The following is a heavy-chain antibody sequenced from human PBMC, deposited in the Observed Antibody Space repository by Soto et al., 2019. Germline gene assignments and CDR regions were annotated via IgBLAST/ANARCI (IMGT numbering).Heavy chain of an antibody. D-gene: IGHD6-19*01. CDR3: VKGRGSRGWFVALFDS. V-gene: IGHV3-23*01. CDR1: GSTFSTYA. Sequence: EVQLLESGGGLVKPGGSLRLSCVVSGSTFSTYAMSWVRQTPGKGLVWASAISGSGGITYYADSVKGRFTITIDNSKTTLYLQMNSLRAYETGVYYCVKGRGSRGWFVALFDSWGQGTLVTVSP. J-gene: IGHJ4*02. CDR2: ISGSGGIT.